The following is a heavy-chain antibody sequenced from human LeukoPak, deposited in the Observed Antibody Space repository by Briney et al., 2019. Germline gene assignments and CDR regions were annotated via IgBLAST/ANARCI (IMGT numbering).Heavy chain of an antibody. CDR1: GVSISTYY. V-gene: IGHV4-59*01. CDR3: ARALYGSGVFDS. Sequence: SETLCLTCTVSGVSISTYYWSWIRQPPGKGLEWIGYIYYTGSTNYKPSLKSRVTISVDTSKNQFSVKLSSVTSADTAVYYCARALYGSGVFDSWVQGSLVTVSS. D-gene: IGHD3-10*01. CDR2: IYYTGST. J-gene: IGHJ4*02.